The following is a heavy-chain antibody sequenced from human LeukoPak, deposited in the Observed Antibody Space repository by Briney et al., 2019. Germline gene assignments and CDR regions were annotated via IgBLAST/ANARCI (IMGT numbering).Heavy chain of an antibody. D-gene: IGHD6-13*01. J-gene: IGHJ3*02. V-gene: IGHV4-34*01. Sequence: SETLSLTCAVYGGSFSGYYWSWIRQPPGKGLEWIGEINHSGSTNYNPSLKSRVTISVDTSKNQFSLKLSSVTAADTAVYYCARVEAEQQLVYLDAFDIWGQGTMVTVSS. CDR2: INHSGST. CDR1: GGSFSGYY. CDR3: ARVEAEQQLVYLDAFDI.